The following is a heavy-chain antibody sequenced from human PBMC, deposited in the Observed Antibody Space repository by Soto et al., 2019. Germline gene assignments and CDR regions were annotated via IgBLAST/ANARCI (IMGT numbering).Heavy chain of an antibody. V-gene: IGHV4-39*01. J-gene: IGHJ3*02. Sequence: SETLSLTCTVSGGSISSSSYYWGWIRQPPGKGLECIGSIYYSGSTYYNPSLKSRVTISVDTSKNQFSLKLSSVTAADTAVYYCASPTLSSSNNPPGGYAFDIWGQGTMVTVSS. CDR2: IYYSGST. CDR3: ASPTLSSSNNPPGGYAFDI. CDR1: GGSISSSSYY. D-gene: IGHD6-6*01.